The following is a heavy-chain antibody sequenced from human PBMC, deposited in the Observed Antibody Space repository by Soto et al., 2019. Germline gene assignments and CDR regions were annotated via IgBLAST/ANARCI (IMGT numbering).Heavy chain of an antibody. CDR2: IHYTGSR. D-gene: IGHD3-16*01. CDR1: GASVNDYY. V-gene: IGHV4-59*02. CDR3: ARWGHPAVKAFDI. J-gene: IGHJ3*02. Sequence: SETLSLTCTVSGASVNDYYWNWVRQPLGKGLEWIGFIHYTGSRIFNPSLQSRVTMSVDVSQNQFSLRLTSVTAADTAIYYCARWGHPAVKAFDIWGQGTTVTVSS.